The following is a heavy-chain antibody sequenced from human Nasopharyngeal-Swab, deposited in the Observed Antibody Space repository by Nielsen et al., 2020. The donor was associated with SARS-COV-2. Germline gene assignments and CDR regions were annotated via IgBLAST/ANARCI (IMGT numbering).Heavy chain of an antibody. CDR1: GYTLTVLP. CDR2: VVPEDGEP. D-gene: IGHD3-3*01. Sequence: ASVKVSCKVSGYTLTVLPIHWVRQAPGKGLEWMGTVVPEDGEPIYAQNFQGRVTMTEDTSTYTAYLELSSLRSEDTAVYYCASEGSGVFGVVIYAFDIWGPGTLVNVSS. J-gene: IGHJ3*02. V-gene: IGHV1-24*01. CDR3: ASEGSGVFGVVIYAFDI.